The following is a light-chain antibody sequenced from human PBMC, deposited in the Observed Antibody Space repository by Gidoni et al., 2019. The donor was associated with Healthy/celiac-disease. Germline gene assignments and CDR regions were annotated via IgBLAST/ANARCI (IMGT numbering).Light chain of an antibody. CDR3: QQYGSSLALT. CDR1: QSVSSSY. J-gene: IGKJ4*01. V-gene: IGKV3-20*01. CDR2: GAS. Sequence: EIVLTQSPGTLSLSPGERATLSCRASQSVSSSYLAWYQQKPGQAHRLLIYGASSRATGIPDRFSGSGSGTDFTLTSSRLEPEDFAVYYCQQYGSSLALTFGGGTKVEIK.